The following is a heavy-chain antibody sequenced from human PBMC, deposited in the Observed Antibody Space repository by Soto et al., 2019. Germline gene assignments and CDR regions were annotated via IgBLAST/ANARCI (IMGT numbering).Heavy chain of an antibody. CDR2: INAGNGST. CDR3: ARELSGYYGSGSYYPN. V-gene: IGHV1-3*01. J-gene: IGHJ4*02. CDR1: GYTFTSYA. D-gene: IGHD3-10*01. Sequence: QVQLVQSGAEVKKPGASVKVSCKASGYTFTSYAMHWVRQAPGQRLEWMGWINAGNGSTKYSQKFQGRVTITRDTSASTAYMELSSLRSEDTAVYYCARELSGYYGSGSYYPNWGQGTLVTVSS.